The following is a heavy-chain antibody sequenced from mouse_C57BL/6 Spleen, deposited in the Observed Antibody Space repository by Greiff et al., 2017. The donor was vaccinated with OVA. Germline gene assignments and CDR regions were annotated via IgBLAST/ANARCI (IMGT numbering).Heavy chain of an antibody. Sequence: QVQLKQPGAELVRPGSSVKLSCKASGYTFTSYWMPWVKQRPIQGLEWIGNIDPSDSETHYNQKFKDKATLTVDKSSSTAYMQLSSLTSEDSAVYYCARDGSSPFDYWGQGTTLTVSS. CDR3: ARDGSSPFDY. CDR1: GYTFTSYW. CDR2: IDPSDSET. D-gene: IGHD1-1*01. J-gene: IGHJ2*01. V-gene: IGHV1-52*01.